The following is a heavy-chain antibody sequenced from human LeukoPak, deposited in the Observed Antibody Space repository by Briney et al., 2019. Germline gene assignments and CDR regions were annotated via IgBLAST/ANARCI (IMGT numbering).Heavy chain of an antibody. CDR2: ISVSTSYM. Sequence: PGGSLRLSCAASGFTFSSYSMNWVRQAPGKGLEWVSSISVSTSYMSYADSVKGRLTISRDNAKNSLYLQTNSLRAEDTAVYYCARGGSGSYFWFDPWGQGTLVTVSS. J-gene: IGHJ5*02. CDR1: GFTFSSYS. D-gene: IGHD3-10*01. V-gene: IGHV3-21*01. CDR3: ARGGSGSYFWFDP.